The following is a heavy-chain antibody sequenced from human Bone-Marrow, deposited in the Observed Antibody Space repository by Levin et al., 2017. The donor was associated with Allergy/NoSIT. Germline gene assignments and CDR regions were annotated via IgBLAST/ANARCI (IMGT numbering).Heavy chain of an antibody. Sequence: PGGSLRLSCTVSGFTFSIYSINWVRQAPGKGLEWVSSISSSGSDMYYVDSVKGRFTISRDNAKNSLTLQMNSLRAEDTAVYYCATARVTTPGYFDYWGQGVLVTVSP. D-gene: IGHD1-1*01. V-gene: IGHV3-21*01. CDR2: ISSSGSDM. CDR3: ATARVTTPGYFDY. J-gene: IGHJ4*02. CDR1: GFTFSIYS.